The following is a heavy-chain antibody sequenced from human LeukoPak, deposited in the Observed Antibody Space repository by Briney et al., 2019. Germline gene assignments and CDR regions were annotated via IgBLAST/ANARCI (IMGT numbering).Heavy chain of an antibody. CDR1: GGSVSSGSYY. J-gene: IGHJ3*02. Sequence: SETLSLTCTVSGGSVSSGSYYWSWIRQPPGKGLEWIGYIYYSGSTNYNPSLKSRVTISVDTSKNQFSLKLSSVTAADTAVYYCARDPPDGAFDSWGQGTMVTVSS. V-gene: IGHV4-61*01. D-gene: IGHD5-24*01. CDR2: IYYSGST. CDR3: ARDPPDGAFDS.